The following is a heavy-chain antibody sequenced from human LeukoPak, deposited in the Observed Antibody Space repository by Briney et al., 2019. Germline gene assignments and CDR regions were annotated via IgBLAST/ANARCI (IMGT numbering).Heavy chain of an antibody. CDR2: INPNSGGT. D-gene: IGHD5-12*01. J-gene: IGHJ5*02. Sequence: ASVKVSCKASGYTFTGYYMHWVRQAPGQGLEWMGWINPNSGGTNYAQKFQGRVTMTRDTSISTAYMELSRLTSYDTAVYYWARRGGIVARRLHWFDTWGQGTLVTVSS. V-gene: IGHV1-2*02. CDR1: GYTFTGYY. CDR3: ARRGGIVARRLHWFDT.